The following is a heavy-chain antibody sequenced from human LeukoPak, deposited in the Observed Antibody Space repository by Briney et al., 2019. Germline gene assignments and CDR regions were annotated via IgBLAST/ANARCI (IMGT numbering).Heavy chain of an antibody. CDR1: GYTFTGYD. J-gene: IGHJ4*02. Sequence: VASVKVSCKASGYTFTGYDIHWVRQAPGQGLEWMGWINPNSGDTNYAQKFQGRVTITRDTSNSTTYMELSRLRSDDTAVYYCARDLGAGSRSAHVYWGQGTLVTVSS. D-gene: IGHD3-10*01. V-gene: IGHV1-2*02. CDR3: ARDLGAGSRSAHVY. CDR2: INPNSGDT.